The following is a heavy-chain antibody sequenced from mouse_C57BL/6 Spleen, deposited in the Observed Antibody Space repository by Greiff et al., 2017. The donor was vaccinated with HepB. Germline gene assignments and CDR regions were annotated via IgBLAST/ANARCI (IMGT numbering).Heavy chain of an antibody. Sequence: VQLQQSGAELVKPGASVKLSCKASGYTFTEYTIHWVKQRSGQGLEWIGWFYPGSGSIKYKEKFKGKATLTADKSSSTVYLELSRLTSEVSAVYFCARHEGHCDVFAYWGQWTLLTVSA. CDR1: GYTFTEYT. CDR3: ARHEGHCDVFAY. J-gene: IGHJ3*01. D-gene: IGHD2-13*01. V-gene: IGHV1-62-2*01. CDR2: FYPGSGSI.